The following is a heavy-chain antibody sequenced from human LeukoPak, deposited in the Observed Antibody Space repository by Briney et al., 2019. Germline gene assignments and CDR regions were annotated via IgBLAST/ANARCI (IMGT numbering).Heavy chain of an antibody. J-gene: IGHJ3*02. CDR3: ARGVPLHHNSGSESFDI. V-gene: IGHV4-59*01. D-gene: IGHD3-10*01. CDR2: IHYSGTT. CDR1: GGSISSYY. Sequence: PSETLSLTCTVSGGSISSYYWSWIRQPPGKGLEWIGYIHYSGTTSYNPSLKSRVAISLETSKSHFSLKLKSVTAADTATYYCARGVPLHHNSGSESFDIWGQGTLVTVSS.